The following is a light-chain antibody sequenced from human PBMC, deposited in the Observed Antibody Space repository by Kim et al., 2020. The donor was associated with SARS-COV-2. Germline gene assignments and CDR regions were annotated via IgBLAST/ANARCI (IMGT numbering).Light chain of an antibody. Sequence: EIVLTQSPATLSLSPGERATLSCRASQSVSSYLAWYQQKPGQAPRLLIYDASNMATGIPARFSGSGSGTDFTLTISSLEPEDFAVYYCQQRSNWPRTFGQGTKVDIK. CDR2: DAS. CDR3: QQRSNWPRT. CDR1: QSVSSY. V-gene: IGKV3-11*01. J-gene: IGKJ1*01.